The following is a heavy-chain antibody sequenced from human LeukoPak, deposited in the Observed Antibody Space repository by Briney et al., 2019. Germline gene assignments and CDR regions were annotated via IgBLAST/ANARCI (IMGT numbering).Heavy chain of an antibody. CDR2: IWYDGSNK. CDR3: AKDPVSSVVDY. Sequence: GGSLRLSCAASGFTFSSYGMHWVRQAPGKGLEWVAVIWYDGSNKYYADSVKGRFTISRDNSKNTLYLQMNSLRAEDTAVYYCAKDPVSSVVDYWGQGTLVTVSS. V-gene: IGHV3-33*06. CDR1: GFTFSSYG. D-gene: IGHD6-6*01. J-gene: IGHJ4*02.